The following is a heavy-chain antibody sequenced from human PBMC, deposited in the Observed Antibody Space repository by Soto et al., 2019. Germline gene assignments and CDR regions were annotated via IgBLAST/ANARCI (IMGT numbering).Heavy chain of an antibody. J-gene: IGHJ3*02. CDR3: AIKFGAAFDI. CDR1: GYTFTDYY. V-gene: IGHV1-2*02. D-gene: IGHD2-15*01. Sequence: QVQLVQSGAEAKEPGASVKVSCKASGYTFTDYYMHWVRQAPGQVLEWMGWVDSHSDDINYAQKFQGRVTMTRDTSISTAYMELNSLRSDDTAVYYCAIKFGAAFDIWGQVTMVTGSS. CDR2: VDSHSDDI.